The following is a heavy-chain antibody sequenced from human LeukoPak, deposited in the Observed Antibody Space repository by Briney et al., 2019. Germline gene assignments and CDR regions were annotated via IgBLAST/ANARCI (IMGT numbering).Heavy chain of an antibody. CDR1: GGSVSSGSYY. Sequence: SETLSLTCTVSGGSVSSGSYYWRWIRQPPGKGLEWIGYIYYSGSTNYNPSLKSRVTISVDTSKNQFSLKLSSVTAADTAVYYCASGSYYDILRVYYRGEYFQHWGQGTLVTVSS. J-gene: IGHJ1*01. CDR3: ASGSYYDILRVYYRGEYFQH. CDR2: IYYSGST. V-gene: IGHV4-61*01. D-gene: IGHD3-9*01.